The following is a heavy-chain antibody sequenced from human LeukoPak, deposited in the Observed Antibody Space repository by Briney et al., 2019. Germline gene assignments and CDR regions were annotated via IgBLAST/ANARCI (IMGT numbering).Heavy chain of an antibody. D-gene: IGHD1-1*01. CDR2: IYYSGST. CDR1: GGSFSGYY. J-gene: IGHJ4*02. Sequence: PSETLSLTCAVYGGSFSGYYWSWIRQPPGKGLEWIGSIYYSGSTYYNPSLKSRVTISVDTSKNQFSLSVRSVTAADSAVYYCARDRDLENFDYWGQGTLVTVSS. V-gene: IGHV4-34*11. CDR3: ARDRDLENFDY.